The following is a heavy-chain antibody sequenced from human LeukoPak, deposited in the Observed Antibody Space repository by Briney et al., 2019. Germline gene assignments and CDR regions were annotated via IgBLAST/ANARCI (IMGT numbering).Heavy chain of an antibody. CDR1: GYTFTSYG. Sequence: ASVKVSCKTSGYTFTSYGITWVRQAPGQGLEWMGMIYPRDGSTSYAQKFQGRVTVTRDTSTSTVHMELSGLRSEDTAVYYCARDQEGFDYWGQGTLVTVSS. J-gene: IGHJ4*02. CDR3: ARDQEGFDY. CDR2: IYPRDGST. V-gene: IGHV1-46*01.